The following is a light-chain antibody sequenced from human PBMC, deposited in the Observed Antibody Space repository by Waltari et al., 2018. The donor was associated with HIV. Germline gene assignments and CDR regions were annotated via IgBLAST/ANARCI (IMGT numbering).Light chain of an antibody. Sequence: QSVLTQPPSASGTPGQRVTISCSGSSSNIGSNYVYWYQQLPGTAPKLLIYRNKQRPSGVPDRFSGSKSGTSASLAISGLRSEDEADYYCAAWDDSLSAPVFGGGTKLTVL. J-gene: IGLJ3*02. CDR2: RNK. CDR1: SSNIGSNY. CDR3: AAWDDSLSAPV. V-gene: IGLV1-47*01.